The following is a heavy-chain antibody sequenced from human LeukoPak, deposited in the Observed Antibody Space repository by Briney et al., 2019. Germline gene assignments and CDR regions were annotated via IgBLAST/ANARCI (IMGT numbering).Heavy chain of an antibody. CDR1: VGSNSTSY. CDR3: ATGPTWLDH. J-gene: IGHJ5*02. CDR2: IDTSGTT. Sequence: PSETLSLTCTASVGSNSTSYWNWIRQPAGKGLEWIGRIDTSGTTNYNPSLRGRVTMSVDTSKNHFSLNLSSVTAADTAVYYCATGPTWLDHWGQGTLVTVSS. V-gene: IGHV4-4*07.